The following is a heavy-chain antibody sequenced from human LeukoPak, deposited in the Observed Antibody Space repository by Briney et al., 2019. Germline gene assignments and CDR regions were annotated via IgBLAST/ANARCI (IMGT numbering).Heavy chain of an antibody. J-gene: IGHJ4*02. V-gene: IGHV4-39*01. CDR2: IYYSGST. CDR3: ARPSTRRFGWPREGFYFDY. Sequence: SETLSLTCTVSGGSISSSSYYWGWIRQPPGKGLEWIGSIYYSGSTYYNPSLKSRVTISVDTSKNQFSLKLSSVTAADTAVYYCARPSTRRFGWPREGFYFDYWGQGTLVTVSS. D-gene: IGHD2-15*01. CDR1: GGSISSSSYY.